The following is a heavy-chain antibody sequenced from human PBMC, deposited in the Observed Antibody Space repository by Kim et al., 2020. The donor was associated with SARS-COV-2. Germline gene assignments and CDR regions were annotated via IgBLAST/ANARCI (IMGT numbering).Heavy chain of an antibody. CDR3: ARDFYVGYCSSTSCYVDYYYGMDV. Sequence: GGSLRLSCAASGFTFSSYWMHLVRQAPGKGLVWVSRINSDGSSTSYADSVKGRFTISRDNAKNTLYLQMNSLRAEDTAVYYCARDFYVGYCSSTSCYVDYYYGMDVWGHATTVTVSS. D-gene: IGHD2-2*01. V-gene: IGHV3-74*01. CDR2: INSDGSST. CDR1: GFTFSSYW. J-gene: IGHJ6*02.